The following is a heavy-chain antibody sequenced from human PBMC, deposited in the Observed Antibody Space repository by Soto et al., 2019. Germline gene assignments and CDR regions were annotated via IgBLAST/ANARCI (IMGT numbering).Heavy chain of an antibody. Sequence: GESLKISCKGSGYSFTSYWISWVRQMPGKGLEWMGRIDPSDSYTNYSPSFQGHVTISADKPISTAYLQWSSLKASDTAMYYCARVSTYYYGSGSYDSYYYGMDVWGQGTTVTVAS. V-gene: IGHV5-10-1*01. CDR1: GYSFTSYW. CDR3: ARVSTYYYGSGSYDSYYYGMDV. J-gene: IGHJ6*01. D-gene: IGHD3-10*01. CDR2: IDPSDSYT.